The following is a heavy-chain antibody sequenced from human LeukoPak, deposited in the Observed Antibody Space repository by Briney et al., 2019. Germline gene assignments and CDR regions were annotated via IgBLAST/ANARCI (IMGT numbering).Heavy chain of an antibody. D-gene: IGHD3-10*01. CDR2: VWHDGSNR. V-gene: IGHV3-33*01. CDR3: ARELFGSGICQNY. CDR1: GFTFSSYA. Sequence: GGSLRLSCTAPGFTFSSYAIHWIRQAPGKGLEWVALVWHDGSNRYYSEAVKGRFTISRDNSKNTVYLQINSLRAEDTAVFYCARELFGSGICQNYWGQGTRVTVSS. J-gene: IGHJ4*02.